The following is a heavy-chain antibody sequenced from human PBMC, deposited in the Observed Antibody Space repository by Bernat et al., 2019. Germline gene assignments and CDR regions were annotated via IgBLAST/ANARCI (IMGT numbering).Heavy chain of an antibody. V-gene: IGHV3-30*02. D-gene: IGHD5-24*01. CDR2: IRYDGSNK. J-gene: IGHJ4*02. Sequence: QVQLVESGGGVVQPGGSLRLSCAASGFTFSSYGMHWVRQAPGKGLEWVAFIRYDGSNKYYAESLKGRFTISRDNSKNTVYLQMNSLRAEDTAVYYCAKCQAERWLQLPTGAWGQGTLVTVSS. CDR1: GFTFSSYG. CDR3: AKCQAERWLQLPTGA.